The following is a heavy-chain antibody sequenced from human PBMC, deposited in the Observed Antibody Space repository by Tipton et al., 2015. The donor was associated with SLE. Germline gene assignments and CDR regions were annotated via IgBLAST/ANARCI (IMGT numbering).Heavy chain of an antibody. V-gene: IGHV1-2*06. Sequence: QSGAEVKKPGASVKVSCKASGYTFTGYYMHWVRQAPGQGLEWMGRINPNSGGTNYAQKFQGRVTMTRDTSISTAYMELSRLRSDDTAVYYCARDGASSSFYLYYFDYWGQGTLVTVSS. D-gene: IGHD6-13*01. CDR3: ARDGASSSFYLYYFDY. CDR1: GYTFTGYY. CDR2: INPNSGGT. J-gene: IGHJ4*02.